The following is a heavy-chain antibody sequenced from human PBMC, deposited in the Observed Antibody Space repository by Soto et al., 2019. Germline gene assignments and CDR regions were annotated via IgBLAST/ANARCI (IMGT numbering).Heavy chain of an antibody. CDR1: GGSFSGYY. D-gene: IGHD3-3*01. CDR3: AREFPYYDFWSGYPGWFDY. Sequence: SETLSLTCAVYGGSFSGYYWSWIRQPPGKGLEWIGEINHSGSTNYNPSLKSRVTISVDTSKNQFSLKLSSVTAADTAVYYCAREFPYYDFWSGYPGWFDYWGQGTLVTVSS. CDR2: INHSGST. J-gene: IGHJ5*01. V-gene: IGHV4-34*01.